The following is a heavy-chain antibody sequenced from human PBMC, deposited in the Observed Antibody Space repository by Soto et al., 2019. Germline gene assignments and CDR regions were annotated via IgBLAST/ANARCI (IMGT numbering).Heavy chain of an antibody. J-gene: IGHJ5*02. Sequence: SETLSLTCTVSGGSISSDANFWSWIRQLPGRGLEWIGYISYTGRTYCTPSLNSRLTISLDTSKNLFSLRLSAVTAADTAVYFCARGYFYSSSSWFDPWGQGTLVTVSS. CDR1: GGSISSDANF. CDR3: ARGYFYSSSSWFDP. D-gene: IGHD6-6*01. CDR2: ISYTGRT. V-gene: IGHV4-31*03.